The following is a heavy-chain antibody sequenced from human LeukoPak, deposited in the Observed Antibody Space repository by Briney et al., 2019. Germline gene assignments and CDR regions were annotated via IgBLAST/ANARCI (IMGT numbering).Heavy chain of an antibody. CDR2: ISGSGGST. V-gene: IGHV3-23*01. CDR1: GFTFSSYA. Sequence: GGSLRLSCAASGFTFSSYAMSWVRQAPGKGLEWVSAISGSGGSTYYADSVKGRFTISRDNSKNTLYLQMNSLRAEDTAVYYCAEGGGHDLLLPIDYWGQGTLVTVSS. J-gene: IGHJ4*02. D-gene: IGHD3-22*01. CDR3: AEGGGHDLLLPIDY.